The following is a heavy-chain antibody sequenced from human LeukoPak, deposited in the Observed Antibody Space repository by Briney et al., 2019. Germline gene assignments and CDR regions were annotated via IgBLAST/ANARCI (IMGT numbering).Heavy chain of an antibody. V-gene: IGHV3-23*01. D-gene: IGHD6-19*01. CDR3: AKGRKGLLWLVVTQIPPFDY. J-gene: IGHJ4*02. CDR2: ISGSGGST. Sequence: GGSLRLSCAASGFTFSSYAMSWVRQAPGKGLEWVSAISGSGGSTYYADSVKGRFTISRDNSKNTLYLQMNSLRAEDTAVYYCAKGRKGLLWLVVTQIPPFDYWGQGTLVTVSS. CDR1: GFTFSSYA.